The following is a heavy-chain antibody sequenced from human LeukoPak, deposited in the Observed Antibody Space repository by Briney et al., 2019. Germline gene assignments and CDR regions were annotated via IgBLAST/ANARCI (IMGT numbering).Heavy chain of an antibody. CDR1: GGSISSSSYY. CDR2: MFYSGST. Sequence: SETLSLTCTVSGGSISSSSYYWGWIRQPPGKGLEWIGSMFYSGSTYYNPSLKSRVTISVDTSKNQFSLNLNSVTAADTAVYYCIRGYLTHWFDPWGQGTLVTVSS. CDR3: IRGYLTHWFDP. V-gene: IGHV4-39*01. D-gene: IGHD3-22*01. J-gene: IGHJ5*02.